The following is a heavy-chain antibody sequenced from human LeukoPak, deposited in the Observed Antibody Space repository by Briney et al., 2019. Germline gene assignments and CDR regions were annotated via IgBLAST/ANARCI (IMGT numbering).Heavy chain of an antibody. CDR3: ARDKGIWTNRDAFDI. V-gene: IGHV3-11*01. Sequence: NPGGSLRLSCAASGLTFSDYHMSWIRQAPGKGLEWVSYISSSGSTIYYADSVKGRFTISRDNAKNSLYLQMNSLRAEDTAVYYCARDKGIWTNRDAFDIWGQGTMVTVSS. D-gene: IGHD3/OR15-3a*01. CDR2: ISSSGSTI. CDR1: GLTFSDYH. J-gene: IGHJ3*02.